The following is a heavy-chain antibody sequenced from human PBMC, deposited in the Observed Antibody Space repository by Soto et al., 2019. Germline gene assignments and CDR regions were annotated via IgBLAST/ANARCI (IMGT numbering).Heavy chain of an antibody. J-gene: IGHJ4*02. D-gene: IGHD3-10*01. CDR1: GYTFTSYA. CDR3: VRTSGSRYYFDY. CDR2: INAGNGNT. Sequence: GASVKVSCKASGYTFTSYAMHWVRQAPGQRLEWMGWINAGNGNTKYSQKFQGRVTITRDTSASTAYMELSSLRSEDTAVYYCVRTSGSRYYFDYWGQGTLVTVSS. V-gene: IGHV1-3*01.